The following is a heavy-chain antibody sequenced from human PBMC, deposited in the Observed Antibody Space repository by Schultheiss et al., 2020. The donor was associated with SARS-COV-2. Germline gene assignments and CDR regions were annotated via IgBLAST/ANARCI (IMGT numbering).Heavy chain of an antibody. J-gene: IGHJ3*02. CDR1: GFTFSSYA. CDR2: ISGSGGST. CDR3: AKDWGHTAMVDDAFDI. Sequence: GGSLRLSCAASGFTFSSYAMHWVRQAPGKGLEYVSAISGSGGSTYYADSVKGRFTISRDNSKNTLYLQMNSLRAEDTAVYYCAKDWGHTAMVDDAFDIWGQGTMVTVSS. D-gene: IGHD5-18*01. V-gene: IGHV3-23*01.